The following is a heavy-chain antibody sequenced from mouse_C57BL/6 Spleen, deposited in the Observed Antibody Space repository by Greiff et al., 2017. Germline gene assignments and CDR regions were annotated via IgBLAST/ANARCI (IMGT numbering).Heavy chain of an antibody. CDR3: TTLFITTVVAPGV. D-gene: IGHD1-1*01. J-gene: IGHJ1*03. CDR2: IDPENGDT. CDR1: GFNIKDDY. V-gene: IGHV14-4*01. Sequence: VQLKESGAELVRPGASVKLSCTASGFNIKDDYMHWVKQRPEQGLEWIGWIDPENGDTEYASKFQGKATITADTSSNTAYLQLSSLTSEDTAVYYCTTLFITTVVAPGVWGTGTTVTVSS.